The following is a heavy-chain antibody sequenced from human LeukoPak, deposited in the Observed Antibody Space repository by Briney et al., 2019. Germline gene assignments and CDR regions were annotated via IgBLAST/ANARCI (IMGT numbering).Heavy chain of an antibody. Sequence: ASVKVSCKASGYTFTSYYMHWVRQAPGQGLEWMGIIDPSGGSTSYAQKFQGRVTMTRDTSTSTVYMELSSLRSEDTAVYYCARAAQYYDSSGYPTEYFQHWGQGTLVTVSS. V-gene: IGHV1-46*01. J-gene: IGHJ1*01. CDR3: ARAAQYYDSSGYPTEYFQH. CDR1: GYTFTSYY. CDR2: IDPSGGST. D-gene: IGHD3-22*01.